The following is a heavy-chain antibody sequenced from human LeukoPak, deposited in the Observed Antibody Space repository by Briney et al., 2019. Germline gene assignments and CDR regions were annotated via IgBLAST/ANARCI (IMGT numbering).Heavy chain of an antibody. CDR1: GYSISSGYY. J-gene: IGHJ4*02. CDR3: ASSGAVAELDY. CDR2: IYHSGST. Sequence: SETLSLTCTVSGYSISSGYYWGWIRQPPGRGLEWIGSIYHSGSTYYNPSLKSRVTISVDTSKNQFSLKLSSVTAADTAVYYCASSGAVAELDYWGQGTLVTVSS. V-gene: IGHV4-38-2*02. D-gene: IGHD6-19*01.